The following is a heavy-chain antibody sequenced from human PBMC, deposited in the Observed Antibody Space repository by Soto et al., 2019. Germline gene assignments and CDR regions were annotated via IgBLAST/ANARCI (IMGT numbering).Heavy chain of an antibody. J-gene: IGHJ4*02. CDR3: ARAFDYGDEREIDF. V-gene: IGHV1-18*01. CDR2: ISVYNEDK. Sequence: QVQLVQSGAEVKKPGASVKVSCQTSGYTFSNYDINWVRQAPGQGLEWMGCISVYNEDKNYAQKFQGRVTMTTDTSMNTAYMDLSNLRSDDTAVYYCARAFDYGDEREIDFWGQGTLVTVSS. D-gene: IGHD4-17*01. CDR1: GYTFSNYD.